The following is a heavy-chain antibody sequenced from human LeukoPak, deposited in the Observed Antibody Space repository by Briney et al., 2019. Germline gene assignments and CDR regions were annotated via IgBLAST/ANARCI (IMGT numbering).Heavy chain of an antibody. CDR2: ISSSGSTI. J-gene: IGHJ6*03. V-gene: IGHV3-11*04. CDR1: GFTFSDYY. CDR3: ARVGSSGWYYYYYMDV. Sequence: GSLRLSCAASGFTFSDYYMSWIRPAPGKGLEWVSYISSSGSTIYYADSVKGRFTISRDNAKNSLYLQMNSLRAEDTAVYYCARVGSSGWYYYYYMDVWGKGTTVTVSS. D-gene: IGHD6-19*01.